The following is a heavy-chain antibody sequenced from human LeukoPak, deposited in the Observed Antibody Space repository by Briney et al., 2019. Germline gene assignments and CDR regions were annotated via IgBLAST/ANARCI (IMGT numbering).Heavy chain of an antibody. D-gene: IGHD2-15*01. CDR2: IYYSGST. J-gene: IGHJ6*02. CDR1: GGSISSYY. Sequence: PSETLSLTCTVSGGSISSYYWSWIRQPPGKGLEWIGYIYYSGSTNYNPSLKSRVTISVDTSKNQFSLKLSSVTAADTAVYYCARARSGGSSHYYYYYGMDVWGQGTTVTVSS. V-gene: IGHV4-59*01. CDR3: ARARSGGSSHYYYYYGMDV.